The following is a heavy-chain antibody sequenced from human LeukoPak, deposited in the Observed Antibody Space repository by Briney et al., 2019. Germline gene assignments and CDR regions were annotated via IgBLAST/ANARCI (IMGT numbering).Heavy chain of an antibody. V-gene: IGHV3-53*01. Sequence: GGSLRLSCAASGFTVSSNYMSWVRQAPGKGLEWVSVIYSSGDTYYADFVKGRFTISKDNSKNTLYLQMNSLRAEDTAVYYCAREIKTTVTTFYYYYYMDVWGEGTTVTVPS. CDR2: IYSSGDT. CDR3: AREIKTTVTTFYYYYYMDV. D-gene: IGHD4-11*01. J-gene: IGHJ6*03. CDR1: GFTVSSNY.